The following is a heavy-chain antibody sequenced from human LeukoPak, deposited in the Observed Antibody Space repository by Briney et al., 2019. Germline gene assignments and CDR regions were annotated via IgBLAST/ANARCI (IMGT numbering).Heavy chain of an antibody. V-gene: IGHV4-38-2*02. J-gene: IGHJ5*02. Sequence: TSETLSLTCTVSGYSISSGYYWGWIRQPPGKGLEWIGSIYHSGSTYYNPSLKSRVTISVDTSKNQFSLKLSSVTAADTAMYYCARDSGTTGEVKFDPWGQGILVTVSS. CDR3: ARDSGTTGEVKFDP. CDR2: IYHSGST. CDR1: GYSISSGYY. D-gene: IGHD3-10*01.